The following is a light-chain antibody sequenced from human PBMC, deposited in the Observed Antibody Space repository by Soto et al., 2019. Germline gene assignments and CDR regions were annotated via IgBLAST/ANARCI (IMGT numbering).Light chain of an antibody. CDR1: QSISSW. CDR3: QQYNSYQYT. CDR2: DAS. V-gene: IGKV1-5*01. Sequence: DIQMTQSPSTLSASVGDRVTITCRASQSISSWLAWYQQKPGKAPKLLIYDASSLESGVPSRFRRSGSGTELTLTISSLQPDDFAPYYCQQYNSYQYTFGQGTQLEIK. J-gene: IGKJ2*01.